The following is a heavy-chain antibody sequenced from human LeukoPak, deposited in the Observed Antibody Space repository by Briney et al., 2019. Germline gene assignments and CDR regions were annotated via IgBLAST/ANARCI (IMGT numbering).Heavy chain of an antibody. CDR1: GGTFSSYA. CDR2: IIPIFGTA. V-gene: IGHV1-69*05. D-gene: IGHD3-3*01. J-gene: IGHJ6*03. CDR3: AGAIFGVVTSYYYYHYMDV. Sequence: SVKVSCKASGGTFSSYAISWVRQAPGQGLEWMGGIIPIFGTANYAQKFQGRVTITTDESTSTAYMELSSLRSEDTAVYYCAGAIFGVVTSYYYYHYMDVWGKGTTVTVSS.